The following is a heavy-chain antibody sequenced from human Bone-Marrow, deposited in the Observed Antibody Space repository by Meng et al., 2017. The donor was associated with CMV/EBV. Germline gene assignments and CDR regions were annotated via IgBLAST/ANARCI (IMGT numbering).Heavy chain of an antibody. Sequence: ASVKVSCKASGYTFTSYYMHWVRQAPGQGFEWMGWINTDGGDTKFAQKFQGRVTMITDTSISTAYMELRRLRSDDTAVYYCARDLSGSYYPYYFDYWGQGTRVTVSS. CDR1: GYTFTSYY. D-gene: IGHD1-26*01. J-gene: IGHJ4*02. CDR3: ARDLSGSYYPYYFDY. V-gene: IGHV1-2*02. CDR2: INTDGGDT.